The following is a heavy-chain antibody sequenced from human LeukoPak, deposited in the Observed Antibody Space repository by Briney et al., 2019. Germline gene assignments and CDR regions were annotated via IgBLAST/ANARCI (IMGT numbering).Heavy chain of an antibody. Sequence: ASVKVSCKASGYTFASYGISWVRQAPGQGLEWMGWISAYDGNTNYAQKLQGRVTMTTDTSTSTAYMELRSLRSDDTAVYYCARSRDYYDPPDYWGQGTLVTVSS. CDR2: ISAYDGNT. CDR3: ARSRDYYDPPDY. J-gene: IGHJ4*02. CDR1: GYTFASYG. D-gene: IGHD3-22*01. V-gene: IGHV1-18*01.